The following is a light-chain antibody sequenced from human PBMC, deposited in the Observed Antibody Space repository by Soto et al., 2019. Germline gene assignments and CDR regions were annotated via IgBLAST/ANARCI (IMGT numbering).Light chain of an antibody. V-gene: IGKV3-11*01. Sequence: EIVLTQSPATLSLSPGERATLSCRASQSVSSYLAWYQQKPGQVPRLLIYDASIRATVIPDRFSGSGSGTCFTLTISSLETEDFAVYYCQQRSNWLSFGGGTRVEIK. CDR3: QQRSNWLS. CDR2: DAS. J-gene: IGKJ4*01. CDR1: QSVSSY.